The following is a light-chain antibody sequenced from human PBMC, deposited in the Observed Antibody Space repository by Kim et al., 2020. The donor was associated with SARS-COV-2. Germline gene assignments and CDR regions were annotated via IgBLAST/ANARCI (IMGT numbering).Light chain of an antibody. CDR2: DVN. Sequence: QSALIQPRSVSGSLGKSVTISCTGTRSDVGGYDYVSWYQHRPGEVPKLLIFDVNRRASGILDRFSGSKSGNTASLTISGLQAEDETDYYCCSYSGSYSWVFGGGTQLTVL. CDR1: RSDVGGYDY. V-gene: IGLV2-11*01. J-gene: IGLJ3*02. CDR3: CSYSGSYSWV.